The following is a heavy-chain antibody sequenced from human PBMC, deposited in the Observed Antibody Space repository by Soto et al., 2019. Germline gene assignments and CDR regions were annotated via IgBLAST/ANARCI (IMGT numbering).Heavy chain of an antibody. CDR1: GFTFSSYA. V-gene: IGHV3-23*01. CDR3: AKEVSLWPGLRSWVTKGYYSYYGMDV. Sequence: GGSLRLSCAASGFTFSSYAMSWVRQAPGKGLEWVSAISGSGGSTYYADSVKGRFTISRDNSKNTLYLQMNSLRAEDTAVYYCAKEVSLWPGLRSWVTKGYYSYYGMDVWGQGTTVTVSS. D-gene: IGHD2-8*01. J-gene: IGHJ6*02. CDR2: ISGSGGST.